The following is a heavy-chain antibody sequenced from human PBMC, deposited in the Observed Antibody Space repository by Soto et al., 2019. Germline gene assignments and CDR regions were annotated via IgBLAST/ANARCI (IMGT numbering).Heavy chain of an antibody. J-gene: IGHJ4*02. CDR3: ARATYYYDNYQLNDY. CDR2: ISSSSSYI. D-gene: IGHD3-22*01. CDR1: GFTFSSYS. Sequence: PGGSLRLSCAASGFTFSSYSMNWVRQAPGKGLEWVSSISSSSSYIYYADSVKGRFTISRDNAKNSLYLQMNSLRAEDTAVYYCARATYYYDNYQLNDYWGQGTLVTVSS. V-gene: IGHV3-21*01.